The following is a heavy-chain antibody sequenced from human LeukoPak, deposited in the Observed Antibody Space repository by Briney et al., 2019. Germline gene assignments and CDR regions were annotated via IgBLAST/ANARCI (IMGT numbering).Heavy chain of an antibody. J-gene: IGHJ3*02. D-gene: IGHD2-15*01. CDR3: ARGGYCSGGSCSIDAFVI. CDR1: GGSISSGSYY. CDR2: IYTSGST. V-gene: IGHV4-61*02. Sequence: SETLSLTCTVSGGSISSGSYYWSWIRQPAGKGLEWIGRIYTSGSTNYNPSLKSRVTISVDTSKNQFSLKLSSVTAADTAVYYCARGGYCSGGSCSIDAFVIWGQGTMVTVSS.